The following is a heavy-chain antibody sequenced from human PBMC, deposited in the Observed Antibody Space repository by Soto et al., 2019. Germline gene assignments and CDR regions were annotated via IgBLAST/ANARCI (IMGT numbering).Heavy chain of an antibody. CDR2: IIPIFGTA. Sequence: QVQLVQSGAEVKKPGSSVKVSCKASGGTFSSYAISWVRQAPGQGLEWMGGIIPIFGTANYAQKFQGRVTITADESTSTAYMELSSLRSEDTAVYYCARSFGAGELLPHCWFDPWGQGTLVTVSS. J-gene: IGHJ5*02. CDR1: GGTFSSYA. CDR3: ARSFGAGELLPHCWFDP. V-gene: IGHV1-69*01. D-gene: IGHD1-26*01.